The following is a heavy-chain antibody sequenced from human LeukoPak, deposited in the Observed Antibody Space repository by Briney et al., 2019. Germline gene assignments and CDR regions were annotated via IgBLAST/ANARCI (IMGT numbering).Heavy chain of an antibody. J-gene: IGHJ3*02. CDR3: ARDSSGWYEGAFDI. Sequence: SETLSLTCTVSGGSISSYYWSWIRQPPGKGLEWIGYIYYSGSTNYNPSLKSRVTISVDTSKNQFSLQLSSVTAADTAVYYCARDSSGWYEGAFDIWGQGTMVTVSS. D-gene: IGHD6-19*01. CDR1: GGSISSYY. CDR2: IYYSGST. V-gene: IGHV4-59*01.